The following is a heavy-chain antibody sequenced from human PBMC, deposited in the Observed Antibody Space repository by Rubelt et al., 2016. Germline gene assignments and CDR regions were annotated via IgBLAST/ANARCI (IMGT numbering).Heavy chain of an antibody. CDR1: GGSISSSSYY. CDR3: TRDRYMDV. V-gene: IGHV4-61*01. J-gene: IGHJ6*03. Sequence: QLQLQESGPGLVKPSETLSLTCTVSGGSISSSSYYWTWIRQPPGKGLEWIGYISYSGSTNYNPALKSRVTMSVDTSKNQCSLKLSSVTVADTAAYYCTRDRYMDVWGKGTAVTVSS. CDR2: ISYSGST.